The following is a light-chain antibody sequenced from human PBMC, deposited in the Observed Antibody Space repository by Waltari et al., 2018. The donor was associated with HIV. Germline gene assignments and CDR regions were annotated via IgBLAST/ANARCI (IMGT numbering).Light chain of an antibody. V-gene: IGLV1-47*01. J-gene: IGLJ3*02. CDR1: SSNLGGNY. Sequence: QSVVTQPPSVSGTPGPRVTISCSGSSSNLGGNYVYWYQPVSGTAPKLLIHSNSQRPSGVPDRFSGSKSGTAAALAISGLRSEDEADYYCATWDGSLNGRVFGGGTKLTVL. CDR3: ATWDGSLNGRV. CDR2: SNS.